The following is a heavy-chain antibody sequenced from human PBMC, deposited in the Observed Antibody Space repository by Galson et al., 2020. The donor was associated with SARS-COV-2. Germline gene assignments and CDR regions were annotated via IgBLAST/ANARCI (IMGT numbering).Heavy chain of an antibody. Sequence: GESLKISCAASGFTFSNAWMSWVRQAPGKGLEWVGRIKSKTDGGTTDYAAPVKGRFTISRDDSKNTLYLQMNSLKTEDTAVYYCTTDGPVTRYYYYYGMDVGGQGTTVTVSS. CDR1: GFTFSNAW. CDR3: TTDGPVTRYYYYYGMDV. V-gene: IGHV3-15*01. J-gene: IGHJ6*02. D-gene: IGHD4-17*01. CDR2: IKSKTDGGTT.